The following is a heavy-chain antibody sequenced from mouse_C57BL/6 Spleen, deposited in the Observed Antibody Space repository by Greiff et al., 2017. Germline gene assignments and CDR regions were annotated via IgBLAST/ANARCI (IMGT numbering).Heavy chain of an antibody. CDR2: INPSSGYT. V-gene: IGHV1-7*01. CDR3: ARSEDYDVEVFAY. J-gene: IGHJ3*01. D-gene: IGHD2-4*01. CDR1: GYTFTRYW. Sequence: QVQLQQSGAELAKPGASVKLSCKASGYTFTRYWMHWVKQRPGPGLEWIGYINPSSGYTKYNQKFKDKATLTADKSSSTAYMQLRSLTYEDSAVYYCARSEDYDVEVFAYWGQGTLVTVSA.